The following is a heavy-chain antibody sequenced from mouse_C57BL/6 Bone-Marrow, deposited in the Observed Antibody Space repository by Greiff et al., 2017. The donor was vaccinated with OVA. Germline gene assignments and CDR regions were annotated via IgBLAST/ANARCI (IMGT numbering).Heavy chain of an antibody. Sequence: QVQLQQPGAELVKPGASVKLSCKASGYTFTSYWMPWVQQRPGRGLEWIGRIDPNSGGTKYNEKFKSKATLTVDKPTSTAYMQLSHLTSEDSAVYYCARAGDYGSSFWCACWGQGALVTVSA. V-gene: IGHV1-72*01. CDR1: GYTFTSYW. CDR2: IDPNSGGT. D-gene: IGHD1-1*01. CDR3: ARAGDYGSSFWCAC. J-gene: IGHJ3*01.